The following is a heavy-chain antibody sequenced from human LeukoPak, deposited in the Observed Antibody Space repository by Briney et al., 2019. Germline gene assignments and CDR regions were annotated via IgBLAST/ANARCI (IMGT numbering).Heavy chain of an antibody. D-gene: IGHD3-22*01. CDR2: ISWNSGSI. Sequence: GGSLRLSCAASGFTFDDYAMHWVRQPPGKGLEWVSGISWNSGSIGSADSVKGRFTISTDNAKNSLYLQMNSLRAEDTALYCCGKEAYYYDSSGFRGWGFDYWGQGTLVTVSS. CDR1: GFTFDDYA. J-gene: IGHJ4*02. V-gene: IGHV3-9*01. CDR3: GKEAYYYDSSGFRGWGFDY.